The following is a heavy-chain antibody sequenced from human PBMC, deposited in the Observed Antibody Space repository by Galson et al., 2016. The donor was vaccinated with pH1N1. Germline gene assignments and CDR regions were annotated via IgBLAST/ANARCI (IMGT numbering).Heavy chain of an antibody. J-gene: IGHJ4*02. CDR2: INPNSGGR. CDR1: GATFSSYA. V-gene: IGHV1-2*02. Sequence: SVKVSCKASGATFSSYAINWVRQAPGQGLEWMGWINPNSGGRNYAQKFQGRVTMTRDTSISTAYMELSRLRSDDTAVYSCARGSGYSGYDPEYYFDYWGQGTLVTVSS. D-gene: IGHD5-12*01. CDR3: ARGSGYSGYDPEYYFDY.